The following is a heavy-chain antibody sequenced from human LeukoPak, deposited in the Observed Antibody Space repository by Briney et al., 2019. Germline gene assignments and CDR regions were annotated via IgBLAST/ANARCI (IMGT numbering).Heavy chain of an antibody. J-gene: IGHJ4*02. CDR3: ARRMVRGVITSHHDY. Sequence: GESLKISCKGSGYSFTNYWIGWVRQMPGKGLEWMGIIYPGDSDTRYSPSFRGQVTISADKSISAAYLQWSSLKASDTAIYYCARRMVRGVITSHHDYWGQGTLVTVST. D-gene: IGHD3-10*01. CDR1: GYSFTNYW. V-gene: IGHV5-51*01. CDR2: IYPGDSDT.